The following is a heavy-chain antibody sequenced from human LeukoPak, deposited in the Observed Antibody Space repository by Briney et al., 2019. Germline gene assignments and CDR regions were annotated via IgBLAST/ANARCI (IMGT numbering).Heavy chain of an antibody. CDR3: ARLYSSSWYAGHLDY. J-gene: IGHJ4*02. D-gene: IGHD6-13*01. CDR2: INAGNGNT. Sequence: ASVKVSCKASGYTFTSYAMHWVRQAPGQRLEWMGWINAGNGNTKYSQKFQGRVTITRDTSASTAYMELSSLRSEDTAVYYCARLYSSSWYAGHLDYWGQGTLVTVSS. V-gene: IGHV1-3*01. CDR1: GYTFTSYA.